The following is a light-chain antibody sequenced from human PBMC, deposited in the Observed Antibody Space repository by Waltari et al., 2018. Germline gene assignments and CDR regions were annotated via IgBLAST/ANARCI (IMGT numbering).Light chain of an antibody. V-gene: IGKV3-20*01. J-gene: IGKJ1*01. CDR1: QSVSSTY. CDR2: GAS. CDR3: QHYGSSLWT. Sequence: EIVLTQFPDTLSLSPGERATLSCRASQSVSSTYLTWYQQKRGKAPSLLIYGASSRATGIPDRFSGSGSGTDFTLTISRLEPEDFAVYYCQHYGSSLWTFGQGTKVEIK.